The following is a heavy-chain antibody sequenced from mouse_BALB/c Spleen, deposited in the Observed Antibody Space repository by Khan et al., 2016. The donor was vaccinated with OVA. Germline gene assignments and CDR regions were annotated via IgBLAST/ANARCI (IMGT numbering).Heavy chain of an antibody. D-gene: IGHD1-1*01. CDR3: ARKNGSDVDY. CDR1: GYSFTGYF. V-gene: IGHV1-20*02. CDR2: INPHIGET. Sequence: EVQLQESGPELVKPGASVKISCKASGYSFTGYFMNWVMQSHGKSLEWIGRINPHIGETFYNQKFTGKATLTVDESSSTAHMELRSLASEDSAVYYCARKNGSDVDYWGQGTTLTVSS. J-gene: IGHJ2*01.